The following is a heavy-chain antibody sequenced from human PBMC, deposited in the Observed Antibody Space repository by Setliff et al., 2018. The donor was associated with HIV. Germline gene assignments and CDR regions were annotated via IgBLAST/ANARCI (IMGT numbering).Heavy chain of an antibody. CDR3: ARGGGSNGYFFDS. CDR1: GDTFSNNA. V-gene: IGHV1-69*11. D-gene: IGHD3-22*01. J-gene: IGHJ4*02. Sequence: AASVKVSCKAPGDTFSNNAINWVRQAPGHGLEWMGKIIPLLDRTHYVQKFQGRVTFSADESTTTAYMELRSLKYEDAAVYYCARGGGSNGYFFDSWGQGTLVTVSS. CDR2: IIPLLDRT.